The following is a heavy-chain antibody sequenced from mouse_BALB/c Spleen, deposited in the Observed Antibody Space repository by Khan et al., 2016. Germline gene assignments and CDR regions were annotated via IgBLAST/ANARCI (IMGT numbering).Heavy chain of an antibody. CDR1: GYTFTDYA. CDR3: ARSITISYFDY. J-gene: IGHJ2*01. CDR2: ISTYYGDA. D-gene: IGHD1-1*01. V-gene: IGHV1S137*01. Sequence: QVQLQQSGAELVRPGVSVKISCKGSGYTFTDYAMHWVKQSHAKSLEWIGVISTYYGDASYNQKFKGKATMTVDKSSSTAYMELARLTSADSAIYYCARSITISYFDYWGQGTTLTVSS.